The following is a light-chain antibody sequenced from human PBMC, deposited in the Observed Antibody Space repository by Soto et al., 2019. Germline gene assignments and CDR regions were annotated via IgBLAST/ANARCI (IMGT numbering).Light chain of an antibody. Sequence: EIVLTQSPGTLSLSPGERATLSCRASQSVSSSYLAWYQQKPGQAPRLLIYGASSRATGIPDRFSGSGAGTDFTLTISGQEPEDFAVYYCQQYGSSLTWAFGQGTQVEIK. V-gene: IGKV3-20*01. CDR1: QSVSSSY. CDR3: QQYGSSLTWA. J-gene: IGKJ1*01. CDR2: GAS.